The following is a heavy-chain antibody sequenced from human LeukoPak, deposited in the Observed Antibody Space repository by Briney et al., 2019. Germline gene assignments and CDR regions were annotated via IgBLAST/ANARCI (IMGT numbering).Heavy chain of an antibody. CDR2: ISTYNGNT. Sequence: ASVKVSCKASGYTFTKYDISWVRQAPGQGLEWMGWISTYNGNTNHAQKLQGRVTMTTDTSTSTAYMELRSLRSDDTAVYCCARDGWFGDLDAFDIWGQGTMVIVSS. D-gene: IGHD3-10*01. CDR3: ARDGWFGDLDAFDI. J-gene: IGHJ3*02. V-gene: IGHV1-18*01. CDR1: GYTFTKYD.